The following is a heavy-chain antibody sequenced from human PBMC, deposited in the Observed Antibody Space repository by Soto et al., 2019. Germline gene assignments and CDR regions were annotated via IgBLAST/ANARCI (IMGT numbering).Heavy chain of an antibody. D-gene: IGHD2-21*02. CDR2: ISYDGSNK. CDR3: ARGGYYCGGDCYSRLFYFDY. V-gene: IGHV3-30-3*01. CDR1: GFTFSSYA. Sequence: VGSLRLSCAASGFTFSSYAMHWVRQAPGKGLEWVAVISYDGSNKYYADSVKGRFTISRDNSKNTLYLQMNSLRAEDTAVYYCARGGYYCGGDCYSRLFYFDYWGQGTLVTVSS. J-gene: IGHJ4*02.